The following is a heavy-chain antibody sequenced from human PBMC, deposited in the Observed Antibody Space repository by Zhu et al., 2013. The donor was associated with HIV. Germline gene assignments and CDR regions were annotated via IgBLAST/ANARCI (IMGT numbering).Heavy chain of an antibody. CDR1: GGSISSSSYY. V-gene: IGHV4-39*07. D-gene: IGHD3-10*01. CDR3: ASYQGVLLWFGEFPAGHFDY. J-gene: IGHJ4*02. CDR2: IYYSGST. Sequence: QVQLQESGPGLVKPSETLSLTCTVSGGSISSSSYYWGWIRQPPGKGLEWIGSIYYSGSTYYNPSLKSRVTISVDTSKNQFSLKLSSVTAADTAVYYCASYQGVLLWFGEFPAGHFDYWGQGTLVTVSS.